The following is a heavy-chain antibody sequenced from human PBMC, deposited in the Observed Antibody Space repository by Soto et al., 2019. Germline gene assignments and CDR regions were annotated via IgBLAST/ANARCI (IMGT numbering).Heavy chain of an antibody. CDR1: GYTFTGHY. CDR3: ATEPSRGYCGDDCWLDC. CDR2: INPNSGDT. D-gene: IGHD2-21*02. V-gene: IGHV1-2*04. Sequence: ASVKVSCKASGYTFTGHYMHWVRQAPGQGLEWMGWINPNSGDTNYAQRFQGWVTMTRDTSISTAYMEVSRLKSDDTAVYYCATEPSRGYCGDDCWLDCWGQGTMVTVAS. J-gene: IGHJ4*02.